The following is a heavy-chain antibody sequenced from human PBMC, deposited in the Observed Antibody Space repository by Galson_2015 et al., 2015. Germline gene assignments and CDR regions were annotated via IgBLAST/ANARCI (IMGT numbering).Heavy chain of an antibody. CDR1: GGTFSSYT. J-gene: IGHJ6*02. CDR3: ARDPSSWYVKNRGYYGMDV. Sequence: SVKVSCKASGGTFSSYTISWVRQAPGQGLEWMGRIIPILGIANYAQKFQGRVTITADKSTSTAYMELSSLRSEDTAVYYCARDPSSWYVKNRGYYGMDVWGQGTTVTVSS. D-gene: IGHD6-13*01. V-gene: IGHV1-69*04. CDR2: IIPILGIA.